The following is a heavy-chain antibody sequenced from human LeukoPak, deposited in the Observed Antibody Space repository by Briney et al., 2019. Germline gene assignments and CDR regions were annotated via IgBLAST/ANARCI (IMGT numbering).Heavy chain of an antibody. CDR3: ASIDDDSSGYYYSPFDY. Sequence: SVKVSCKASGGTFSSYAISWVRQAPGQGLEWMGRIIPILGIANYAQKLQGRVTITADKSTSTAYMELSSLRSEDTAVYYCASIDDDSSGYYYSPFDYWGQGTLVTVSS. J-gene: IGHJ4*02. CDR1: GGTFSSYA. V-gene: IGHV1-69*04. CDR2: IIPILGIA. D-gene: IGHD3-22*01.